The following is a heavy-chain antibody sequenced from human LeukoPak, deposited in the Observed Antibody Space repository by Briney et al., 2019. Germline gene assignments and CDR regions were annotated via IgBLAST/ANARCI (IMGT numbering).Heavy chain of an antibody. J-gene: IGHJ4*02. D-gene: IGHD6-13*01. CDR2: ISSGSSYI. Sequence: GGPLRLSCAASGFTFRSYSMNWVRQAPGKGLEWVSSISSGSSYIYYADSVKGRFTISRDNAKNSLYLQMNSLRAEDTAVYYCARDELGGFDYWGQGTLVTVSS. CDR1: GFTFRSYS. V-gene: IGHV3-21*01. CDR3: ARDELGGFDY.